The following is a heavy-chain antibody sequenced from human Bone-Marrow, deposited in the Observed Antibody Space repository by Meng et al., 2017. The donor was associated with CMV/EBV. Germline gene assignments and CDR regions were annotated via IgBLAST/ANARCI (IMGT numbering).Heavy chain of an antibody. CDR2: IRYDGSNK. V-gene: IGHV3-30*02. J-gene: IGHJ6*01. CDR3: ARYCSSTSCYKPGRVYYYYYGMDV. Sequence: GGSLRLSCAASGFTFSSYGMHWVRQAPGKGLEWVAFIRYDGSNKYYADSVKGRFTISRDNSKNTLYLQMNSLRAEDTAVYYCARYCSSTSCYKPGRVYYYYYGMDVWGQGTTVTVSS. D-gene: IGHD2-2*02. CDR1: GFTFSSYG.